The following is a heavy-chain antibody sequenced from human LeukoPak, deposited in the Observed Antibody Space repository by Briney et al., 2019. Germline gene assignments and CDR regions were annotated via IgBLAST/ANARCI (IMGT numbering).Heavy chain of an antibody. V-gene: IGHV3-48*01. CDR3: ATGEPAAFDY. D-gene: IGHD2-2*01. CDR2: ISSSGSAK. CDR1: GFTFSNYG. J-gene: IGHJ4*02. Sequence: GGSLRLSCAASGFTFSNYGLNWVRQAPGKGLEWVSHISSSGSAKYYADSVKGRFTISRDNAKNSLYLQMNSLRAEDTAVYYCATGEPAAFDYWGQGTLVTVSS.